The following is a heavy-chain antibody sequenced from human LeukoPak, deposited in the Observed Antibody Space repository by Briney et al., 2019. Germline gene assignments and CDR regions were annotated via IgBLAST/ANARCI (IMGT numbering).Heavy chain of an antibody. D-gene: IGHD2-21*02. J-gene: IGHJ4*01. CDR1: GFTFSSFW. CDR2: IKQDGSEK. V-gene: IGHV3-7*01. Sequence: PGGSLRLSCAASGFTFSSFWMSWVRQAPGKGLEWVANIKQDGSEKYYADSVKGRFTISRDNAKKSLYLQMTSLTAEDTAVYYCARDRGAYCGGDCYLGFDYWGRGTLVTVSS. CDR3: ARDRGAYCGGDCYLGFDY.